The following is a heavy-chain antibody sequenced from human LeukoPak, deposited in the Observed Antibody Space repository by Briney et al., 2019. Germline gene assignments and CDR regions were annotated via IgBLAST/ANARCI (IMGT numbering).Heavy chain of an antibody. D-gene: IGHD3-22*01. V-gene: IGHV3-23*01. CDR1: GFTFGNFA. CDR2: FSGSGGST. Sequence: GGSLRLSCATSGFTFGNFAMSWVRQAPGKGLEWVSAFSGSGGSTYYADSVKGRFTISRDNSKNTLYLQMNSLRAEDTAVYYCAKVDSSGYYTGRNAFDIWGQGTMVTVSS. J-gene: IGHJ3*02. CDR3: AKVDSSGYYTGRNAFDI.